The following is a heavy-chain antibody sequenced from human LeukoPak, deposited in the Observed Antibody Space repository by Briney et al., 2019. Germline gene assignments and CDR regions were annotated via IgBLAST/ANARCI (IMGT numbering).Heavy chain of an antibody. CDR2: IKQDGSEK. Sequence: GGSLRLSCAASGFTFSSYWMSWVRQAPGKGLEWVANIKQDGSEKYYVDSVKGRFTISRDNAKNSLYLQMNSLRAEDTAVYYCASMSIAATDAFDIWGQGTMVTVSS. V-gene: IGHV3-7*01. CDR3: ASMSIAATDAFDI. J-gene: IGHJ3*02. CDR1: GFTFSSYW. D-gene: IGHD6-6*01.